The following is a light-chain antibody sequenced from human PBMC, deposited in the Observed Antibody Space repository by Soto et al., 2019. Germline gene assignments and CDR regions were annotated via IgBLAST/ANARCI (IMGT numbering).Light chain of an antibody. CDR1: QSVSNNY. CDR2: GAS. CDR3: QQYGSSGT. V-gene: IGKV3-20*01. J-gene: IGKJ1*01. Sequence: ESVLTQSPRTLSLSQGERATLSCRASQSVSNNYLAWYQQKPGQAPRLLIYGASNRATGIPDRFSGSGSGTDFTLTISRLEPEDFAVYYCQQYGSSGTFGQGAKVDI.